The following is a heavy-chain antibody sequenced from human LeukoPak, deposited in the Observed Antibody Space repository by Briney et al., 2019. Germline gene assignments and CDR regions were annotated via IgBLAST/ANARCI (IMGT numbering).Heavy chain of an antibody. CDR3: ARGKYYDILTGYYVTPDYFDY. CDR2: IKGIGPTT. D-gene: IGHD3-9*01. CDR1: GFTFSDYY. V-gene: IGHV3-11*01. J-gene: IGHJ4*02. Sequence: GGSLRLSCAASGFTFSDYYMSWIRQAPGKGLEWVSTIKGIGPTTYYADSLKGRFTISRDNAKNSLYLQMNSLRAEDTALYYCARGKYYDILTGYYVTPDYFDYWGQGTLVTVSS.